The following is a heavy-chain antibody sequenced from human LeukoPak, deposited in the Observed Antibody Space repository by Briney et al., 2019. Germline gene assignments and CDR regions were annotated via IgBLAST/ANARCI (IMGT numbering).Heavy chain of an antibody. CDR2: IWYDGSNK. Sequence: GGSLRLSCAASGFTFSSYGMHWVRQAPGKGLEWVAVIWYDGSNKYYADSVKGRFTISRDNSKNTLYLQMNSLRAEDTAVYYCAKDSSGNSYYFDYWGQGALVTVSS. D-gene: IGHD4-23*01. J-gene: IGHJ4*02. CDR1: GFTFSSYG. V-gene: IGHV3-30*02. CDR3: AKDSSGNSYYFDY.